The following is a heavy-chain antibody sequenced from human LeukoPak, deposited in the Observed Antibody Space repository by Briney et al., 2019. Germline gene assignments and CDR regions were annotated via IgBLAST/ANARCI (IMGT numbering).Heavy chain of an antibody. V-gene: IGHV1-18*01. D-gene: IGHD5-18*01. J-gene: IGHJ4*02. Sequence: GASVKVSCKASGGTFSSYVISWVRQAPGQGLEWVGWISGYNGNTNYAQKLQGRVTMTTDTSTNTAYMELRSLRSDDTAVYYCARGGYRYGYDYWGQGTLVTVSS. CDR3: ARGGYRYGYDY. CDR2: ISGYNGNT. CDR1: GGTFSSYV.